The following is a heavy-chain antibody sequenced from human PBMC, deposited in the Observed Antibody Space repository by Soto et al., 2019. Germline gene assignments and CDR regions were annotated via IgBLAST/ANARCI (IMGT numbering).Heavy chain of an antibody. CDR2: IYPGDSDT. Sequence: GESLKISCKGSGYSFTSYWIGWVRQMPGKGLEWMGIIYPGDSDTRYSPSSQGQVTISADKSISTAYLQWSSLKASDTAMYYCARLPSFGVVTAPFDYWGQGTLVTVSS. J-gene: IGHJ4*02. D-gene: IGHD3-3*01. CDR3: ARLPSFGVVTAPFDY. V-gene: IGHV5-51*01. CDR1: GYSFTSYW.